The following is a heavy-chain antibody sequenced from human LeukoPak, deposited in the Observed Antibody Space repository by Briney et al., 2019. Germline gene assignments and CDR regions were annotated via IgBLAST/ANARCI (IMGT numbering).Heavy chain of an antibody. CDR2: INNNGDDT. CDR3: VKRVDCSGPSCSLVMDH. V-gene: IGHV3-64*05. Sequence: GGSLRLSCSASGFTFSSYAIMWVRQAPGNGLEYVSAINNNGDDTYYADSVKGRFSISRDNSKNTLYFRMSSLRPEDTAVYYCVKRVDCSGPSCSLVMDHWGQGTLVTVSS. CDR1: GFTFSSYA. D-gene: IGHD2-2*01. J-gene: IGHJ4*02.